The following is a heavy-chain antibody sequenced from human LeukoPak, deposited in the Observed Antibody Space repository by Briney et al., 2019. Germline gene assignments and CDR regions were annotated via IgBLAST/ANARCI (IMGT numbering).Heavy chain of an antibody. J-gene: IGHJ3*02. V-gene: IGHV3-30-3*01. D-gene: IGHD3-22*01. Sequence: PGGSLRLSCAASGFTFSSYAMHWVRQAPGKGLEWVAVITYDGSNKYYADSVKGRFTISRDNSKNTLYLQMNSLRAEDTAVYYCARMYYYDSSGYLDAFDIWGQGTMVTVSS. CDR2: ITYDGSNK. CDR3: ARMYYYDSSGYLDAFDI. CDR1: GFTFSSYA.